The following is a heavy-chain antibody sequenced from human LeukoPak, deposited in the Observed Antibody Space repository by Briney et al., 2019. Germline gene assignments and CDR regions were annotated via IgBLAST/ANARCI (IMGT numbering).Heavy chain of an antibody. D-gene: IGHD4-23*01. CDR3: ARKVTVYYYYYMDV. V-gene: IGHV4-34*01. CDR1: GFTFSTNA. CDR2: INPSGST. Sequence: GSLRLSCAASGFTFSTNAMTWVRQAPGKGLEWIGEINPSGSTNYNPSLKSRVTMSVDTSKNQFSLKLSSVTAADTAVYYCARKVTVYYYYYMDVWGKGTTVTISS. J-gene: IGHJ6*03.